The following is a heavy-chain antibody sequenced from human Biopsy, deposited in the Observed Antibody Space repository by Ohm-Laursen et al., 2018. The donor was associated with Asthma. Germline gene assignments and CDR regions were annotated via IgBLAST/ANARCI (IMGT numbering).Heavy chain of an antibody. CDR3: AKDVFPGWELRRGPDY. V-gene: IGHV3-30*18. Sequence: LSLTCIASGFTFSNYGMHWVRQAPGKGLDWVAVISFDGSNKNYTDSVKGRFTISRDNSRNTLHLQMNSLRAEDTAVYYCAKDVFPGWELRRGPDYWGQGTLVTVSS. D-gene: IGHD1-26*01. CDR2: ISFDGSNK. CDR1: GFTFSNYG. J-gene: IGHJ4*02.